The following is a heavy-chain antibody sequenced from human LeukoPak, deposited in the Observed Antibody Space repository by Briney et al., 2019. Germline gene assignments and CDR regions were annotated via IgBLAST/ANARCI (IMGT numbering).Heavy chain of an antibody. J-gene: IGHJ4*02. V-gene: IGHV3-21*01. CDR3: ARMEYQLPHFDY. CDR1: GFTFSSYS. CDR2: ISSSSSYI. D-gene: IGHD2-2*01. Sequence: PGGSLRLSCAASGFTFSSYSMNWVRQAPGKGLEWVSSISSSSSYIYYPDSVKGRFTISRDNAKNSLYLQMNSLRAEDTAVYYCARMEYQLPHFDYWGQGTLVTVSS.